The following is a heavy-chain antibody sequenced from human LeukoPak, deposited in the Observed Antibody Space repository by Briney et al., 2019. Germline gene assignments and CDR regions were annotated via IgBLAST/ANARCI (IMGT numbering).Heavy chain of an antibody. D-gene: IGHD2-2*01. J-gene: IGHJ6*03. V-gene: IGHV3-30-3*01. Sequence: GGSLRLSCAASGFTFSSYSMHWVRQAPGKGLEWVAVVSDDGNKKFDADFVKGRFTISRDNSKNTLYLQMNSLRGEDTAVYYWARGQLLLEGSVYYMDVWGEGTTVAVSS. CDR3: ARGQLLLEGSVYYMDV. CDR1: GFTFSSYS. CDR2: VSDDGNKK.